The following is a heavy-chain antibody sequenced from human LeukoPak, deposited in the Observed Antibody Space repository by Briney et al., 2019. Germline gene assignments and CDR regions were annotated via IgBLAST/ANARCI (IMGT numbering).Heavy chain of an antibody. CDR1: GGTFSSYA. J-gene: IGHJ4*02. CDR2: IIPIFGTA. V-gene: IGHV1-69*06. D-gene: IGHD6-13*01. Sequence: SVKVSCKASGGTFSSYAISWVRQAPGQGLEWMGRIIPIFGTANYAQKFQGRVTITADKSTSTAYMELSSLRSEDTAVYYCAGAPSIAAAVDYWGQGTLVTVSS. CDR3: AGAPSIAAAVDY.